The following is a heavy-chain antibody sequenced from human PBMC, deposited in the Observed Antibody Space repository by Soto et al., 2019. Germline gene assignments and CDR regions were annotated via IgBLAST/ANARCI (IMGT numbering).Heavy chain of an antibody. CDR1: GYPFTGYY. Sequence: ASVKVSCKASGYPFTGYYMHWVRQAPGRRPEWMGWVNPNNGDTHYVQKFQGRVTMTADTSISTGYMELTRLASDDTALYYCTRRPMWRPQPIKDYGMDVWGQGTTVTVSS. J-gene: IGHJ6*02. CDR2: VNPNNGDT. D-gene: IGHD3-16*01. V-gene: IGHV1-2*02. CDR3: TRRPMWRPQPIKDYGMDV.